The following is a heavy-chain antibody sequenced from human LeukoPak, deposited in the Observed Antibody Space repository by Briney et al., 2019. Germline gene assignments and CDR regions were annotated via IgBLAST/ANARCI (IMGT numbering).Heavy chain of an antibody. CDR2: INPNSGGT. J-gene: IGHJ3*02. CDR1: GYTFTGYY. V-gene: IGHV1-2*02. D-gene: IGHD6-6*01. CDR3: ARERASSIAARPNAFDI. Sequence: ASVKVSCKASGYTFTGYYMHWVRQAPGQGLEWMGWINPNSGGTNYAQKFQGRVTMTRDTSISTACMELSRLRSDDTAVYYCARERASSIAARPNAFDIWGQGTMVTVSS.